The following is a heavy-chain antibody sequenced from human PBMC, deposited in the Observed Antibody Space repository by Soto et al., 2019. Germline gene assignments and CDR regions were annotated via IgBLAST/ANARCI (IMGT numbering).Heavy chain of an antibody. V-gene: IGHV3-48*02. CDR1: GFTFSSYS. D-gene: IGHD1-20*01. CDR2: ISSSSSTI. J-gene: IGHJ5*02. Sequence: EVQLVESGGGLVQPGGSLRLSCAASGFTFSSYSMNWVRQAPGKGLEWVSYISSSSSTIYYADSVKSRFTIAHDNAKNSLYLQMNSLRDEDTAVYYCARESGILNWFDPWGQRTLVTVSS. CDR3: ARESGILNWFDP.